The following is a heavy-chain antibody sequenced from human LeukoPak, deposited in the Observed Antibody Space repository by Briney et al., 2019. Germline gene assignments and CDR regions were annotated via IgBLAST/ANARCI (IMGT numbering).Heavy chain of an antibody. V-gene: IGHV4-59*08. CDR2: IYYTGST. Sequence: SETLSLTCTVSGDSISSYYWSWIRQPPGKGLEWVAYIYYTGSTNYNPSLKSRVTISVDTSKNQFSLKLTSVTAADTAVYYCARHLLGKSLNYYCYGMDVWGQGTPVTVSS. D-gene: IGHD3-16*01. CDR1: GDSISSYY. CDR3: ARHLLGKSLNYYCYGMDV. J-gene: IGHJ6*02.